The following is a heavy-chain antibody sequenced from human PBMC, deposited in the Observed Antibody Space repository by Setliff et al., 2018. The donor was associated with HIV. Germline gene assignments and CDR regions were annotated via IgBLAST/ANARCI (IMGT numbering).Heavy chain of an antibody. V-gene: IGHV3-30*02. CDR3: AKDGYNEGFYYYYMDV. D-gene: IGHD5-12*01. J-gene: IGHJ6*03. CDR1: GFTFRSYS. Sequence: PGGSLRLSCSASGFTFRSYSMHGVLQAPGKGLEWVTFIRYDATHKYYADSVQGRFTISRDNTKNTLYLQINSLRVEDTAVYYCAKDGYNEGFYYYYMDVWGEGTTVTVSS. CDR2: IRYDATHK.